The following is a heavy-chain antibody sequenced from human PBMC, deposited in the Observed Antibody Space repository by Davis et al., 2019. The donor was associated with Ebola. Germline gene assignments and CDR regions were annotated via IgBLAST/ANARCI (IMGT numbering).Heavy chain of an antibody. CDR3: ASTKWEFNGMDV. CDR1: GYTFTGYY. V-gene: IGHV1-2*02. D-gene: IGHD1-26*01. J-gene: IGHJ6*02. CDR2: INPNSGAT. Sequence: ASVKVSCKASGYTFTGYYMHWVRQAPGQGLEWMGWINPNSGATNYAQKFQGRVTMTRDTSITTAYMELSRLRSDDTAVYYCASTKWEFNGMDVWGQGTTVTVSS.